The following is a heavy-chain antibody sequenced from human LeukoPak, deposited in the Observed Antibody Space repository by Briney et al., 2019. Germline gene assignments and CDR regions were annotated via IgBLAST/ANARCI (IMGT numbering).Heavy chain of an antibody. D-gene: IGHD6-19*01. CDR3: ARGSSGL. J-gene: IGHJ4*02. CDR1: GFTFDDYA. V-gene: IGHV3-9*01. CDR2: ISWNSGSI. Sequence: PGGSLRLSCAASGFTFDDYAMHWVRQAPGKGLEWVSGISWNSGSIGYADSVKGRFTISRDNAKNSLYLQMNSLRAEDTAVYYCARGSSGLWGQGTLVTVSS.